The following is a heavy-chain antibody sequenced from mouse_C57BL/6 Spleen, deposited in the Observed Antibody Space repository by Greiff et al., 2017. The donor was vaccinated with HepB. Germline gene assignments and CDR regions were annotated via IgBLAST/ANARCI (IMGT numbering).Heavy chain of an antibody. D-gene: IGHD1-1*01. CDR2: ISDGGSYT. CDR3: AMDYYGSKAPYFDY. V-gene: IGHV5-4*03. Sequence: DVMLVESGGGLVKPGGSLKLSCAASGFTFSSYAMSWVRQTPEKRLEWVATISDGGSYTYYPDNVKGRFTISRDNAKNNLYLQMSHLKSEDTAMYYCAMDYYGSKAPYFDYWGQGTTLTVSS. CDR1: GFTFSSYA. J-gene: IGHJ2*01.